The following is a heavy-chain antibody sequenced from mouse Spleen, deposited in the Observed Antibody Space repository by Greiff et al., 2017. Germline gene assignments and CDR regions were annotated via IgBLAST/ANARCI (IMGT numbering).Heavy chain of an antibody. V-gene: IGHV5-12*02. CDR2: ISNGGGST. D-gene: IGHD2-3*01. CDR1: GFTFSDYY. J-gene: IGHJ2*01. CDR3: ARHYDGLDY. Sequence: EVMLVESGGGLVQPGGSLKLSCATSGFTFSDYYMYWVRQTPEKRLEWVAYISNGGGSTYYPDTVKGRFTISRDNAKNTLYLQMSRLKSEDTAMYYCARHYDGLDYWGQGTTLTVSS.